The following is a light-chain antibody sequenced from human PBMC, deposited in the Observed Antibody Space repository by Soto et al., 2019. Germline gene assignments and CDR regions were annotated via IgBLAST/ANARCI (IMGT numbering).Light chain of an antibody. CDR3: QQTYSGPLT. CDR2: ATS. J-gene: IGKJ5*01. CDR1: QDVSTW. Sequence: DIQMTQSPSSVSASVGDRVTITCRASQDVSTWVAWYQRRPGKAPKLLMYATSTLQSGVPSRFSGSGSGTDFTLTISSLQPEDFATYYCQQTYSGPLTFGQGTRLEIK. V-gene: IGKV1-12*01.